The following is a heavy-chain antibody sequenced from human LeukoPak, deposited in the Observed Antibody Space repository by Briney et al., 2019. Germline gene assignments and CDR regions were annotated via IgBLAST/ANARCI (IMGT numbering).Heavy chain of an antibody. CDR1: GGSFSGYY. CDR2: INHSGST. D-gene: IGHD3-22*01. Sequence: SETLSLTCAVYGGSFSGYYWSWIRQPPGKGLEWIGEINHSGSTNYNPSPKSRVTISVDTSKNQFSLKLSSVTAADTAVYYCARGLYDSSGYYYDGSDYWGQGTLVTVSS. V-gene: IGHV4-34*01. J-gene: IGHJ4*02. CDR3: ARGLYDSSGYYYDGSDY.